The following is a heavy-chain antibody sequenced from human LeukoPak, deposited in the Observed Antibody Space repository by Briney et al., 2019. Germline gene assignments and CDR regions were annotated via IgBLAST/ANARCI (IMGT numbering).Heavy chain of an antibody. D-gene: IGHD1-1*01. V-gene: IGHV1-69*05. Sequence: GASVKVSCKASGGTFSSYTITWVRQAPGQGFEWMGGISPISGTTNYAQKFQGRVTITTDESRSTAYMELSSLRSEDTAVYYCATPPTGTTTTGEYYFDYWGQGTLVTVSS. J-gene: IGHJ4*02. CDR1: GGTFSSYT. CDR3: ATPPTGTTTTGEYYFDY. CDR2: ISPISGTT.